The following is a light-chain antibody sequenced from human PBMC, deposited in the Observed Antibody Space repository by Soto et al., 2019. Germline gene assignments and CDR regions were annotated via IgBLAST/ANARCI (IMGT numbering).Light chain of an antibody. CDR1: QSVSSSY. V-gene: IGKV3-20*01. J-gene: IGKJ1*01. Sequence: EIVLTQSPGTLSLSPGERATLSCRANQSVSSSYLAWYQQKPGQAPRLLIYGASNRASGIPDRFKGFGSGTDFTLTISRLEPEDFAVYYCQQYSRTFGQGTKVEIK. CDR3: QQYSRT. CDR2: GAS.